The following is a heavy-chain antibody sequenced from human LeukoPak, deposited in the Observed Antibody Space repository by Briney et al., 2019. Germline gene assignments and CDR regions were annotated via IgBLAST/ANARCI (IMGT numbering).Heavy chain of an antibody. CDR2: VYYGRSP. Sequence: PSETLSLTCTVSGDSISRSTYFWAWIRQPPGKGLEWIGSVYYGRSPYYNPSLESRATISVDTSKNHFSLKMSSVTAADTAVYYCARSSGTGTFSYWGQGTLVTVSS. CDR1: GDSISRSTYF. D-gene: IGHD6-25*01. J-gene: IGHJ4*02. CDR3: ARSSGTGTFSY. V-gene: IGHV4-39*02.